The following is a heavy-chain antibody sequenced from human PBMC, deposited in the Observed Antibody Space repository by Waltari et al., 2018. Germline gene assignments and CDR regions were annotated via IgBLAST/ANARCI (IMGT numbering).Heavy chain of an antibody. CDR1: GGSISSSSYY. Sequence: QLQLQESGPGLVKPSETLSLTCTVSGGSISSSSYYWGWIRQPPGKGLEWIGSIYYSGSTYYNPSLKSRVTISVDTSKNQFALKLSSVTAADTAVYYCARGACRGGDCYYGGVQIQHWGQGTLVTVSS. CDR3: ARGACRGGDCYYGGVQIQH. V-gene: IGHV4-39*07. D-gene: IGHD2-21*01. J-gene: IGHJ1*01. CDR2: IYYSGST.